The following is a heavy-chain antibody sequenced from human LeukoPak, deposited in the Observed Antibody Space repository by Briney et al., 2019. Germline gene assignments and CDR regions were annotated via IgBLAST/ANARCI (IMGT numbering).Heavy chain of an antibody. V-gene: IGHV3-23*01. CDR3: AEEVGATYPTFDY. CDR2: VSGSGDTT. J-gene: IGHJ4*02. D-gene: IGHD1-26*01. CDR1: GFTFSSYA. Sequence: GGSLRLSCAVSGFTFSSYAMSWVRQAPGKGLDWVSAVSGSGDTTYYADSVKRRFTISRDNPKNTLHLQMNSLRAEDTAVYYCAEEVGATYPTFDYWGQGTLVTVCS.